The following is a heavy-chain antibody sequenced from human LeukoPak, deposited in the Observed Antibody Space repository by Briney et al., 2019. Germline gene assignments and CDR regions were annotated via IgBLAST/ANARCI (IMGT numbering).Heavy chain of an antibody. CDR3: AREFYMVRGVSSLFDP. CDR1: CGSISSGGYY. V-gene: IGHV4-31*11. J-gene: IGHJ5*02. Sequence: SETLSLTCAVSCGSISSGGYYLSWIRQPPGEGLEWIGYIYYSGSTYYNPSLKSRVTISVDMSKNQFSLKLSSVTAADPAVYYCAREFYMVRGVSSLFDPWGQGTLVTVSS. CDR2: IYYSGST. D-gene: IGHD3-10*01.